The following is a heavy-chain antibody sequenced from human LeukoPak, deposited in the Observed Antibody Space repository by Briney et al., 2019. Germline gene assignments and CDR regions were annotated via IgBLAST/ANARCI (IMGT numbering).Heavy chain of an antibody. CDR2: MNPNSGNT. J-gene: IGHJ4*02. D-gene: IGHD3-16*01. CDR1: GYTFTSYD. V-gene: IGHV1-8*01. CDR3: ARGGSRGGAADY. Sequence: ASVKVSCKASGYTFTSYDINWVRQATGQGLEWMGWMNPNSGNTGYAQRFQGRVTMTRNTSISTAYMELSSLRSEDTAVYYCARGGSRGGAADYWGQGTLVTVSS.